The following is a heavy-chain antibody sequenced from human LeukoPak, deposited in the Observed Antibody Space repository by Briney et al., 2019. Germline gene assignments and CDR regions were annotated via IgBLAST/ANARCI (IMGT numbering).Heavy chain of an antibody. V-gene: IGHV3-23*01. D-gene: IGHD2-15*01. CDR2: ISGSGGST. CDR1: GFTFSSYA. J-gene: IGHJ6*02. Sequence: PGGSLRLSCAASGFTFSSYAMSRVRQAPGKGLEWVSAISGSGGSTYYADAVKGRCTISRDNSKNTLYLQMNRLRAEDTAVYYCAKDGRYCSGGSTCWVYYYGMDVWGQGTTVTVSS. CDR3: AKDGRYCSGGSTCWVYYYGMDV.